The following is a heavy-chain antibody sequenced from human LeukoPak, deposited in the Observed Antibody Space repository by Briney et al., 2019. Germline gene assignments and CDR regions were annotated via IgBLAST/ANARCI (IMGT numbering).Heavy chain of an antibody. CDR3: ARQLRGEAVAGHLQPFDY. CDR2: IFYSRIP. V-gene: IGHV4-59*08. D-gene: IGHD6-19*01. J-gene: IGHJ4*02. CDR1: GGSISSYY. Sequence: PSETLSLTCTVSGGSISSYYWSWIRQPPGKGLEWIGYIFYSRIPNYESSLGGRVTISVDTSKNQVSLRLRSVTAADTAVYFCARQLRGEAVAGHLQPFDYWGQGTLVTVSS.